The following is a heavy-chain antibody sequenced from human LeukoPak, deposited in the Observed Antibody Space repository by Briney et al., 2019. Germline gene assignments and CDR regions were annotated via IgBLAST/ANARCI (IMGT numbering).Heavy chain of an antibody. Sequence: PSETLSLTCTVSGGSISSYYWSWIRQPPGKGLEWIGYTYYSGSTNYNPSLKSRVTISVDTSKNQFSLKLGSVTAADTAVYYCASSYSSSWYYFDYWGQGTLVTVSS. D-gene: IGHD6-13*01. CDR1: GGSISSYY. CDR2: TYYSGST. CDR3: ASSYSSSWYYFDY. J-gene: IGHJ4*02. V-gene: IGHV4-59*01.